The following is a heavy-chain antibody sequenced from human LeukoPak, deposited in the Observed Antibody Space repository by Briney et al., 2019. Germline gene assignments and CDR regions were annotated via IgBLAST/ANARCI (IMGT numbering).Heavy chain of an antibody. CDR1: GGSFSGYY. V-gene: IGHV4-34*01. CDR3: ARVTVTMVRGVIGLGYGMDV. CDR2: INHSGST. J-gene: IGHJ6*02. D-gene: IGHD3-10*01. Sequence: NPSETLSLTCAVYGGSFSGYYWSWIRQPPGKGLEWIGEINHSGSTNYNPSLKSRVTISVDTSKNQFSLKLSSVTAADTAVYYCARVTVTMVRGVIGLGYGMDVWGQGTTVTVSS.